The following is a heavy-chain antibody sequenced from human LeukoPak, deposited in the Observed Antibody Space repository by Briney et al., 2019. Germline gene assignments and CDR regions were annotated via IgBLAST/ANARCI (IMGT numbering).Heavy chain of an antibody. Sequence: ASVKVSCKASGYILTGYYMHWVRQAPGQGLEWMGWINPNSGGTNYAQKFQGRVTMTRDTSISTAHMELSRLRSDDTAVYYCARVASLEDAFDIWGQGTMVTVSS. CDR2: INPNSGGT. CDR3: ARVASLEDAFDI. CDR1: GYILTGYY. V-gene: IGHV1-2*02. J-gene: IGHJ3*02. D-gene: IGHD1-1*01.